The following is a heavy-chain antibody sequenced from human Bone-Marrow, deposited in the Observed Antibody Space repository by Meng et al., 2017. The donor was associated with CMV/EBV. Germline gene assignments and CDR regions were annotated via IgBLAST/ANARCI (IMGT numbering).Heavy chain of an antibody. D-gene: IGHD5-18*01. CDR3: AKTMGYSYGTPDY. Sequence: CADSGFTFSNYAMSWVRQAPGKGLEWVSVISGSGGSTYYADSVKGRFTISRDNSKNTLYLQMNSLRAEDTAVYYCAKTMGYSYGTPDYWGQGTLVTVSS. V-gene: IGHV3-23*01. CDR1: GFTFSNYA. CDR2: ISGSGGST. J-gene: IGHJ4*02.